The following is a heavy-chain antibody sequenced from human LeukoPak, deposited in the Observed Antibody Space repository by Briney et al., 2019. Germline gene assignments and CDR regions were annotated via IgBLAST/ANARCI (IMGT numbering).Heavy chain of an antibody. CDR1: GGSISSYY. V-gene: IGHV4-59*01. CDR2: IYYSGST. J-gene: IGHJ5*02. CDR3: ARVSGWFDP. D-gene: IGHD3-10*01. Sequence: PSETLSLTCTVSGGSISSYYWSWIRQPPGKGLEWIGYIYYSGSTNYNPSLKCRVTISVDTSKNQFSLKLSSVTAADTAVYYCARVSGWFDPWGQGTLVTVSS.